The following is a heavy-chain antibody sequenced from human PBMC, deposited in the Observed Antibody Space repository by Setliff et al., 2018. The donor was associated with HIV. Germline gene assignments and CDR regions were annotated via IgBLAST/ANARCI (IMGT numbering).Heavy chain of an antibody. V-gene: IGHV4-59*11. Sequence: KPSETLSLTCTVSGPSINIHYWSWIRQSPGKGFEWIGYIYSTGSTNYNPSLQSRVTISMVASRNQFSLRLDSLTAADTAAYHCMRAYCSRTTCYDVYYYMDVWGKGSTVTVSS. CDR2: IYSTGST. CDR3: MRAYCSRTTCYDVYYYMDV. CDR1: GPSINIHY. D-gene: IGHD2-2*01. J-gene: IGHJ6*03.